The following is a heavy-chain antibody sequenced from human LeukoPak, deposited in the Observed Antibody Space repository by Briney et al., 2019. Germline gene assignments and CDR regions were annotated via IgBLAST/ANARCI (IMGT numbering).Heavy chain of an antibody. CDR2: IDYRERT. CDR3: ASYVSRAMRDS. CDR1: GGSITTSYHY. D-gene: IGHD3-16*01. V-gene: IGHV4-39*01. Sequence: SETLSLTCTVSGGSITTSYHYWGWIRQPPGKGLEWIGSIDYRERTTYNPSLKSRVTISADTSRNQFSLKLSSVTARDTAVYYCASYVSRAMRDSWGQGTLVSVSS. J-gene: IGHJ4*02.